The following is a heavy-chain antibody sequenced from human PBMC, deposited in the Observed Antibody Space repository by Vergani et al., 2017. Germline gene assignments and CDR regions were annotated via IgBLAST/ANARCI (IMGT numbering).Heavy chain of an antibody. J-gene: IGHJ4*02. CDR2: ISWDGGST. CDR1: GFPFDDYT. CDR3: AKDQVRGAVAGGPFDY. Sequence: EVQLVESGGVVVQPGGSLRFSCAALGFPFDDYTMHWVRQAPGKGLEWVSLISWDGGSTYYADAVKGRFTISRDNSKNSLYLQMNSLRTEDTALYYCAKDQVRGAVAGGPFDYWGQGTLVTVSS. D-gene: IGHD6-19*01. V-gene: IGHV3-43*01.